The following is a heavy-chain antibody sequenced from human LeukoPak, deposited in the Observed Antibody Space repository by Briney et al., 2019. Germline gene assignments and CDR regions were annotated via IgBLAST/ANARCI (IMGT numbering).Heavy chain of an antibody. CDR2: ISGSGGST. Sequence: EGSLRLSCAASGFTFSSYGMSWVRQAPGKGLEWVSAISGSGGSTYYADSVKGRFTISRDNSKNTLYLQMNSLRADDTALYYCAKDLRLSVGTSPFDYWGQGTLVTVSS. D-gene: IGHD4-23*01. CDR1: GFTFSSYG. J-gene: IGHJ4*02. CDR3: AKDLRLSVGTSPFDY. V-gene: IGHV3-23*01.